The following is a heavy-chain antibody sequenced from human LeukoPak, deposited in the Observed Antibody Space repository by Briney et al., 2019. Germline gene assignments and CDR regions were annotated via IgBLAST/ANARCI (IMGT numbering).Heavy chain of an antibody. J-gene: IGHJ5*02. CDR2: IYYSGST. CDR3: ARRIDYYDSSGPNWFDP. D-gene: IGHD3-22*01. Sequence: SETLSLTCTVSGGSISRSSYYWGWIRQPPGKGLEWIGSIYYSGSTYYNPSLKSRVTISVDTSKNQFSLKLSSVTAADTAVYYCARRIDYYDSSGPNWFDPWGEGTLVTVSS. V-gene: IGHV4-39*01. CDR1: GGSISRSSYY.